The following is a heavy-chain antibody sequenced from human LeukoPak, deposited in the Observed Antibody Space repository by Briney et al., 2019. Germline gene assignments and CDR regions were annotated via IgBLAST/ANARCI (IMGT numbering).Heavy chain of an antibody. CDR3: ARAVAVAAYYFDY. CDR1: GGTLSSYA. V-gene: IGHV1-69*01. CDR2: IIPIFGTA. Sequence: SVKVSCKASGGTLSSYAISWVRQAPGQGLEWMGGIIPIFGTANYAQKFQGRVTITADESTSTAYMELSSLRSEDTAVYYCARAVAVAAYYFDYWGQGTLVTVSS. D-gene: IGHD6-19*01. J-gene: IGHJ4*02.